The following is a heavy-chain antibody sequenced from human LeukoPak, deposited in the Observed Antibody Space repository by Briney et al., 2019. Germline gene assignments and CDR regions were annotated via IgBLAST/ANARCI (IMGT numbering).Heavy chain of an antibody. CDR1: GYSFTSYW. CDR3: ARLPGGSFSPKSDAFDI. V-gene: IGHV5-51*01. CDR2: IYPGDSDT. Sequence: GESLKISCKGYGYSFTSYWIGWVRQMPGKGLEWMGIIYPGDSDTRYSPSFQGQVTISADKSISTAYLQWSSLKASDTAMYYCARLPGGSFSPKSDAFDIWGQGTMVTVSS. D-gene: IGHD3-16*01. J-gene: IGHJ3*02.